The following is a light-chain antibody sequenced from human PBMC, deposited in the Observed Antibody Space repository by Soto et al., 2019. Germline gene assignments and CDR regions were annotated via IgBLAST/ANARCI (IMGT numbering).Light chain of an antibody. CDR1: QRVSSN. CDR2: GAS. V-gene: IGKV3-15*01. CDR3: QQYNNWPPT. Sequence: EIVMTQSPATLSVSPGERATLSCRASQRVSSNLAWYQQKPGQAPRLLIYGASTRATGIPARFSGSGSGTKFTLTISSLQSEDFAVYYCQQYNNWPPTFGQGTKLEIK. J-gene: IGKJ2*01.